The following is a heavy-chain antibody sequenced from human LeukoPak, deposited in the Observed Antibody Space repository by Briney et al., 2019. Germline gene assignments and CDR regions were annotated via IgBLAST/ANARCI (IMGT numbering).Heavy chain of an antibody. V-gene: IGHV4-59*01. CDR1: GGSISSYY. CDR2: IYYSGNT. J-gene: IGHJ4*02. D-gene: IGHD6-13*01. CDR3: ARHGGYSSSPGY. Sequence: SETLSLTCTVSGGSISSYYWSWIRQPPGKGLEWIGYIYYSGNTNYNPSLKSRVTISVDTSKNQFSLKLNSVTAADTAVYFCARHGGYSSSPGYWGQGTLVTVSS.